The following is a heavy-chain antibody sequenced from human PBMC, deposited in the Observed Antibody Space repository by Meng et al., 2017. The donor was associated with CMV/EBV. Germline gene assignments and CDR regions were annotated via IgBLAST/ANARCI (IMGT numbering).Heavy chain of an antibody. D-gene: IGHD4-17*01. CDR2: IWYDGSNK. CDR3: AFYPYGDPSY. J-gene: IGHJ4*02. V-gene: IGHV3-33*01. CDR1: GFTFSSYG. Sequence: GESLKISCAASGFTFSSYGMHWVRQAPGKGLEWVAVIWYDGSNKYYADSVKGRFIISRDNSKNTLYLQMNSLRAEDTAVYYCAFYPYGDPSYWGQGTLVTVSS.